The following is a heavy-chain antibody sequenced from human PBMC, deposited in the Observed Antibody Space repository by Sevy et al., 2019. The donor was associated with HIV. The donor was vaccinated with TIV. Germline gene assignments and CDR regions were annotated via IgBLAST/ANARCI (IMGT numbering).Heavy chain of an antibody. V-gene: IGHV3-30*04. CDR2: ISYDGSNK. Sequence: GGSLRLSCAASGFIFSNYAIHWVRRAPGKGLEWVAVISYDGSNKHYAASVKGRFTISRDNSRNTLFLQMNSLRLDDTAVYYCARDPTFSSDTRGYYPFDSWGQGTPVTVSS. J-gene: IGHJ4*02. CDR1: GFIFSNYA. CDR3: ARDPTFSSDTRGYYPFDS. D-gene: IGHD3-22*01.